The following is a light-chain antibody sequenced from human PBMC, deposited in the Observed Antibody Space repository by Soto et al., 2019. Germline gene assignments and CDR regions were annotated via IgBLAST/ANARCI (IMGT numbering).Light chain of an antibody. V-gene: IGKV3-15*01. Sequence: EVVMTQSPATLSVSPGERVTLSCRASQSISDNLAWYQQKPGQAPRLLIHGASSRATDIPARFSASGSATEFTLTITSLQSEDFAVYYCQQYYSWSLTFGQGTMVEFK. CDR1: QSISDN. J-gene: IGKJ1*01. CDR2: GAS. CDR3: QQYYSWSLT.